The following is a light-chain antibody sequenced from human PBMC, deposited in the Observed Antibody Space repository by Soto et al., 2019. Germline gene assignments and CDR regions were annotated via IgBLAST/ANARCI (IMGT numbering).Light chain of an antibody. Sequence: QSALTQPASVSGSPGQSITISCTGTSSDIGDYNYVSWYQQHPGKAPKPMIYEVNNRPSGVSNRFSGSKSGNTASLTISGLQAEDEADYYCSSFTSSSTLVVFGTGTKLTVL. CDR3: SSFTSSSTLVV. V-gene: IGLV2-14*01. CDR2: EVN. CDR1: SSDIGDYNY. J-gene: IGLJ1*01.